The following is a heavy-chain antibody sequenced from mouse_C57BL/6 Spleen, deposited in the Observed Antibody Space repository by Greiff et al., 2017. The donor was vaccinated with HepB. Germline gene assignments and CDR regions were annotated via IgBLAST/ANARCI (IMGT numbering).Heavy chain of an antibody. CDR1: GYAFSSSW. CDR2: IYPGDGDT. V-gene: IGHV1-82*01. D-gene: IGHD2-1*01. CDR3: ARGDYYGNSFDY. Sequence: QVQLKESGPELVKPGASVKISCKASGYAFSSSWMNWVKQRPGKGLEWIGRIYPGDGDTNYNGKFKGKATLTADKSSSTAYMQLSSLTSEDSAVYYCARGDYYGNSFDYWGQGTTLTVSS. J-gene: IGHJ2*01.